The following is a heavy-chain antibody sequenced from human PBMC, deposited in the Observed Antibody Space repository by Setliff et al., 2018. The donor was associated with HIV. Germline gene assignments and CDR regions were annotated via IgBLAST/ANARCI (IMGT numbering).Heavy chain of an antibody. CDR3: AAAEGQGPWYFFDN. CDR1: GASISSPIYY. Sequence: PSETLSLTCSVSGASISSPIYYWGWIRQAPGKGLEWIGNIYYNGNTNYKPSLGRRLTISVDTSKNQFSLSLSSVTATDTALYFCAAAEGQGPWYFFDNWGQGTQVTVSS. D-gene: IGHD6-25*01. J-gene: IGHJ4*02. CDR2: IYYNGNT. V-gene: IGHV4-39*01.